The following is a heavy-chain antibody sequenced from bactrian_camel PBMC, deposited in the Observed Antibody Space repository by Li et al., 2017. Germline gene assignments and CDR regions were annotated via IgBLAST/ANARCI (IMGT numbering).Heavy chain of an antibody. CDR1: GFRLSYSPYC. CDR3: VSSSSSWYSLEH. CDR2: YDSDGST. Sequence: LVASGGGSVQAGGSLRLSCAASGFRLSYSPYCMSWFRQVLGKEREAVATYDSDGSTSYRDSVKGRFTISKDNTKNTVYLQMSTLKPEDTAAYYCVSSSSSWYSLEHWGQGTQVTVS. J-gene: IGHJ4*01. V-gene: IGHV3S67*01. D-gene: IGHD6*01.